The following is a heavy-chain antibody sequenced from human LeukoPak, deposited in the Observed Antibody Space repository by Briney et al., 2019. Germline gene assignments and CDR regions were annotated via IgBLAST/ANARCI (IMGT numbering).Heavy chain of an antibody. CDR2: ISAYNGNT. D-gene: IGHD2-2*01. Sequence: GASVKVSCKASGYTFTSYGISWVRQAPGQGLEWMGWISAYNGNTNYAQKLQGRVTMTTDTSTSTAYMELRSLRSGDTAVYYCARDKIVVVPAARRRAAEQDAFDIWGQGTMVTVSS. CDR3: ARDKIVVVPAARRRAAEQDAFDI. CDR1: GYTFTSYG. V-gene: IGHV1-18*01. J-gene: IGHJ3*02.